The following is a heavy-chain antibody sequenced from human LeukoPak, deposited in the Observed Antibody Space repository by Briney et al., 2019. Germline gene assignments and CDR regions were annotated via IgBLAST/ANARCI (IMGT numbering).Heavy chain of an antibody. D-gene: IGHD3-22*01. CDR2: IYYGGST. Sequence: SETLSLTCTVSGGSISSYYWSWIRQPPGKGLEWIGYIYYGGSTNYNPSLKSRGTISVDTSKNQFSLKLSSVTAADTAVYYCARDQGVYDSSGYYYGVWFDPWGQGTLVTVSS. CDR1: GGSISSYY. V-gene: IGHV4-59*01. J-gene: IGHJ5*02. CDR3: ARDQGVYDSSGYYYGVWFDP.